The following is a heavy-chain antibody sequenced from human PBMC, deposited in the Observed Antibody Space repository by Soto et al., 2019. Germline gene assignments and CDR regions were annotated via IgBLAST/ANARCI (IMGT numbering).Heavy chain of an antibody. J-gene: IGHJ5*02. CDR2: IYYSGST. V-gene: IGHV4-39*01. D-gene: IGHD6-6*01. CDR1: GGSISSSSYY. Sequence: ETLSLTCTVSGGSISSSSYYWGWIRQPPGKGLEWIGSIYYSGSTYYNPSLKSRVTISVDTSKNQFSLKLSSVTAADTAVYYCARFVVSGGWFDPWGQGTLVTVSS. CDR3: ARFVVSGGWFDP.